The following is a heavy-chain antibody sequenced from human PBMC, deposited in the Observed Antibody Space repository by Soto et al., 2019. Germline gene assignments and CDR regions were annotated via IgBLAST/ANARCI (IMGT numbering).Heavy chain of an antibody. CDR1: GFTFSSYS. V-gene: IGHV3-21*01. J-gene: IGHJ3*02. CDR3: ARRRDPTRDAFDI. D-gene: IGHD2-2*01. CDR2: ISSSSSYI. Sequence: EVQLVESGGGLVKPGGSLRLSCAASGFTFSSYSMNWVRQAPGKGLEWVSSISSSSSYIYYADSVKGRFTISRDNAKNSLYLQMNSLRAEDTAVYYCARRRDPTRDAFDIWGQGTMVTDSS.